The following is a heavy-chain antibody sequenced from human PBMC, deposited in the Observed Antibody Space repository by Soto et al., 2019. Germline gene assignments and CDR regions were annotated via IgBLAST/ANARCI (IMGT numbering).Heavy chain of an antibody. CDR3: VREDSAWDSRGSFDF. CDR2: ISGSGGSA. Sequence: GGSLRLSCAASAFTFSNYAMNWVRQAPGKGLEWVSVISGSGGSASYADSVQGRFTISRDNSKNTLYLQMNSLRAEDTAIYYCVREDSAWDSRGSFDFWGRGTMIAVSS. D-gene: IGHD6-19*01. J-gene: IGHJ3*01. V-gene: IGHV3-23*01. CDR1: AFTFSNYA.